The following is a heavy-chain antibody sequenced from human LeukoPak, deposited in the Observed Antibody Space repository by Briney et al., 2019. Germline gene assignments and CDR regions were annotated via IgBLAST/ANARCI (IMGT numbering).Heavy chain of an antibody. Sequence: PSETLSLTCTVSGGSISSSNYYWSWIRQPPGKGLEWIGYIYYSGSTNYNPSLKSRVTISVDTSKNQFSLKLSSVTAADTAVYYCARHGSGSGSYRHPYYFDYWGQGTLVTVSS. CDR3: ARHGSGSGSYRHPYYFDY. J-gene: IGHJ4*02. V-gene: IGHV4-61*05. D-gene: IGHD1-26*01. CDR1: GGSISSSNYY. CDR2: IYYSGST.